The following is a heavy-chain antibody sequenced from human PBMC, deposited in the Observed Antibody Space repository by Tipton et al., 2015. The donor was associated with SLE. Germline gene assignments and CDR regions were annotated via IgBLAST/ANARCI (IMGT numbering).Heavy chain of an antibody. CDR2: INHSGST. D-gene: IGHD5-24*01. CDR3: ARRRVEPGAFDI. CDR1: GGSFSGYY. Sequence: TLSLTCAVYGGSFSGYYWSWIRQPPGKGLEWIGEINHSGSTNYNPSLKSRVTISVDTSKNQFSLKLSSVTAADTAVYYCARRRVEPGAFDIWGQGTMVTVSS. J-gene: IGHJ3*02. V-gene: IGHV4-34*01.